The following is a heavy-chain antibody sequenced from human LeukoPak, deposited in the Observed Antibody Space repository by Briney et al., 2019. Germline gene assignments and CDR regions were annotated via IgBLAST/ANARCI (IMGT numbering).Heavy chain of an antibody. CDR3: ARHSSGGGSYVRNFDY. CDR1: GYSFTTHW. CDR2: IYPDDSDT. J-gene: IGHJ4*02. V-gene: IGHV5-51*01. Sequence: GESLKISCKASGYSFTTHWIGWVRQMPGKGLEWMGIIYPDDSDTKYSPSFQGQVTISADKSISTAFLQWSSLKASDTAMYYCARHSSGGGSYVRNFDYWGQGTLVTVSS. D-gene: IGHD1-26*01.